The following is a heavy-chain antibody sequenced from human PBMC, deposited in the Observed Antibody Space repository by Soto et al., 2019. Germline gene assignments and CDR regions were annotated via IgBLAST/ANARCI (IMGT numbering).Heavy chain of an antibody. CDR3: ARDVVMVVAALDY. CDR2: ISSSSSTI. J-gene: IGHJ4*02. V-gene: IGHV3-48*01. D-gene: IGHD2-15*01. CDR1: GFTFSSYS. Sequence: GGSLRLSCAASGFTFSSYSMNWVRQAPGKGLEWVSYISSSSSTIYYADSVKGRFTISRDNAKNSLYLQMNSLRAEDTAVYYCARDVVMVVAALDYWGQGTLVTVSS.